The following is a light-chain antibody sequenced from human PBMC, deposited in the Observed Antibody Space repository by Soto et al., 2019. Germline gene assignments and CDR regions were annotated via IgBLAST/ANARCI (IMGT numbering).Light chain of an antibody. CDR2: GAS. J-gene: IGKJ4*01. V-gene: IGKV1-9*01. CDR1: HGISSY. Sequence: IQVTQSKSSLSASVGDRVTITCRASHGISSYLGWYQQKPGKAPKLLIYGASTLQSGVPSRFSGSGSGTDFTLTISILQPEYFATYYCQQLNKYPSTFGGGTKVDIK. CDR3: QQLNKYPST.